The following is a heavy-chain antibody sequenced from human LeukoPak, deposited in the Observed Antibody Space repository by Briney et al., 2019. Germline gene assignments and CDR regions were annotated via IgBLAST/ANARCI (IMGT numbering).Heavy chain of an antibody. CDR3: ARGPRIVVIVFRHDDFDI. J-gene: IGHJ3*02. CDR2: INPSGGST. Sequence: ASVKVSCKASGYTFTSYYMHWVRQAPGQGLEWMGIINPSGGSTSYAQKFQGRVTMTRDTSTSTVYMELSSLRSEDTAVYYCARGPRIVVIVFRHDDFDIWGQGTMVTVSS. V-gene: IGHV1-46*01. CDR1: GYTFTSYY. D-gene: IGHD3-22*01.